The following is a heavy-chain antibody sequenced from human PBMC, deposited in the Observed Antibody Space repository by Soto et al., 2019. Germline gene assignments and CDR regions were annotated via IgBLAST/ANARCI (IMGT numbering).Heavy chain of an antibody. V-gene: IGHV1-69*13. CDR1: GGTFNSYG. CDR3: ARGDFWSGYYSGDL. J-gene: IGHJ5*02. Sequence: SVKVSCKASGGTFNSYGISWVRQAPGQGLEWMGGIIPMFRTPNYAQNVQGRVTITVDEATSTAYLEMSSLISEDTAIYYCARGDFWSGYYSGDLWGQGTMVTVSS. D-gene: IGHD3-3*01. CDR2: IIPMFRTP.